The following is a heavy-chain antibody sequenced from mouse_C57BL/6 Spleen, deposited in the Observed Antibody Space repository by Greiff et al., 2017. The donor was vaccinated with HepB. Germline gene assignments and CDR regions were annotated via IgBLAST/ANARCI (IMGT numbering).Heavy chain of an antibody. Sequence: QVQLQESGAELVRPGASVTLSCKASGYTFTDYEMHWVKQTPVHGLEWIGAIDPETGGTAYNQKFKGKAILTADKSSSTAYMELRSLTSEDSAVYYCTSGRENFDYWGQGTTLTVSS. CDR3: TSGRENFDY. V-gene: IGHV1-15*01. CDR1: GYTFTDYE. J-gene: IGHJ2*01. CDR2: IDPETGGT.